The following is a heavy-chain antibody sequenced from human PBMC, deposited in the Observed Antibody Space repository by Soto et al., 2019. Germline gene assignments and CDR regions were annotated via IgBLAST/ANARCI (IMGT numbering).Heavy chain of an antibody. J-gene: IGHJ4*02. Sequence: EVQLEQSGAEVKKPGESLKISCKGSGYSFTNYWIGWVRQMPGKGLEWMGIIFPADSDTTYSPSFQGQVTISVDKSISTAYLQWSSLKASDTAMYYCARVGCDYYDSSGYCPYYFDYWGQGTLVTVSS. D-gene: IGHD3-22*01. CDR2: IFPADSDT. V-gene: IGHV5-51*01. CDR3: ARVGCDYYDSSGYCPYYFDY. CDR1: GYSFTNYW.